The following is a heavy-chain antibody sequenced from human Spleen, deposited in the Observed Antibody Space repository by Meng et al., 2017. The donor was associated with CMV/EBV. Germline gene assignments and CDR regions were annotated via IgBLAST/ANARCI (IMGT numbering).Heavy chain of an antibody. D-gene: IGHD6-13*01. Sequence: GESLKISCAASGFTFTSYDMHCVRQTTRQGLEWVSSINTAGESYYSGSVRGRFTISRENAKNSLYLQMNSLGAGDTAVYYCARSYGSSWYYYFDQWGQGTLVTVSS. CDR3: ARSYGSSWYYYFDQ. J-gene: IGHJ4*02. CDR2: INTAGES. CDR1: GFTFTSYD. V-gene: IGHV3-13*01.